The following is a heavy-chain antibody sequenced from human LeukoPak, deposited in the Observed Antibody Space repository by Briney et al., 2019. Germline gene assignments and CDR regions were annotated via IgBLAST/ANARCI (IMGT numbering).Heavy chain of an antibody. V-gene: IGHV3-33*01. CDR3: ARRLYCSGTSCYTGPDAFDV. Sequence: PGRSLRLSCAASGFAFSTYGMHWVRQAPGKGLEGVAVIWFDGSNKYYPDSVKGRFTISRDNSENTLYLQMNSLRAEDTAVYYCARRLYCSGTSCYTGPDAFDVWGQGTVVTVSS. CDR2: IWFDGSNK. J-gene: IGHJ3*01. CDR1: GFAFSTYG. D-gene: IGHD2-2*02.